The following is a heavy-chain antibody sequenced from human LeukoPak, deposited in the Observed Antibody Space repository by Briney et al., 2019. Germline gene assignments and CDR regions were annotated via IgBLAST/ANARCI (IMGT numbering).Heavy chain of an antibody. CDR3: ARGRCSGGSCYSEYYYYYYGMDV. CDR1: GGSFSGYY. CDR2: INHSGST. J-gene: IGHJ6*02. Sequence: PSETLSLTCAVYGGSFSGYYWSWIRQPPGKGLERIGEINHSGSTNYNPSLKSRVTISVDTSKNQFSLKLSSVTAADTAVYYCARGRCSGGSCYSEYYYYYYGMDVWGQGTTVTVSS. V-gene: IGHV4-34*01. D-gene: IGHD2-15*01.